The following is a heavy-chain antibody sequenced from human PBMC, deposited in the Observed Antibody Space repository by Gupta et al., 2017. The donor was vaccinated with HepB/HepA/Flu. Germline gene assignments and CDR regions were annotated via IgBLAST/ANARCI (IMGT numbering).Heavy chain of an antibody. V-gene: IGHV3-30*18. Sequence: QVQLVESGGGVVQPGRSLRLSCAASGFTFSSYGKHWVRQAPGKGLEWVAVISYDGSNKYYADSVKGRFTISRDNSKNTLYLQMNSLRAEDTAVYYCAKDQGGGAAYFDYWGQGTLVTVSS. CDR1: GFTFSSYG. J-gene: IGHJ4*02. D-gene: IGHD3-16*01. CDR3: AKDQGGGAAYFDY. CDR2: ISYDGSNK.